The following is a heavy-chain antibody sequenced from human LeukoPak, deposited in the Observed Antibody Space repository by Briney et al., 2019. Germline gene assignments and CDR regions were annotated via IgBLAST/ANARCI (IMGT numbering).Heavy chain of an antibody. CDR1: GASISSYY. Sequence: SETLSLTCTVSGASISSYYLSWIRQPPGKGLEWIGYIYTSGSTNYSPSLKSRATISVDTSKNQFSLKLSSVTAADTAVYYCARGGHDPHYFDYWGQGTLVTVSS. CDR2: IYTSGST. V-gene: IGHV4-4*09. J-gene: IGHJ4*02. D-gene: IGHD3-16*01. CDR3: ARGGHDPHYFDY.